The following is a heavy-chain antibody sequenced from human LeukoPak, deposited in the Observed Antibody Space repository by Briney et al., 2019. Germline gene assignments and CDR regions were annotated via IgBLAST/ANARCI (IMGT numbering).Heavy chain of an antibody. CDR3: ARGTYGDYSFDY. V-gene: IGHV3-74*01. CDR1: GFTFSSYW. J-gene: IGHJ4*02. Sequence: PGGSLRLSCAASGFTFSSYWMHWVRQAPGKGLVWVSRINSDGSSTNYADSVKGRFTISRDNAKNTLYLQMNSLRAEDTAVYYCARGTYGDYSFDYWGQGTLVTVSS. D-gene: IGHD4-17*01. CDR2: INSDGSST.